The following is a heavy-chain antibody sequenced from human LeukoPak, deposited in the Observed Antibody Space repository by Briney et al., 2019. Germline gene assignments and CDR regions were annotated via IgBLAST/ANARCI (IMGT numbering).Heavy chain of an antibody. Sequence: SQTLSLTCTVSGGSISSGDYYWSWIRQPPGKGLEWIGSIYHSGSTYYNPSLKSRVTISVDTSKNQFSLNLSSVTAADTAVYYCASLYYGDWNYFDYWGRGTLVTVSS. J-gene: IGHJ4*02. CDR2: IYHSGST. D-gene: IGHD4-17*01. CDR1: GGSISSGDYY. V-gene: IGHV4-30-4*08. CDR3: ASLYYGDWNYFDY.